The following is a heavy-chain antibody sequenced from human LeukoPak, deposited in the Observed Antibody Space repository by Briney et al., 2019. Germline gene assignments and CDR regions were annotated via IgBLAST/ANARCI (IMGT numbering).Heavy chain of an antibody. CDR1: GFXFTSYG. CDR3: AKDSDYYHSSGYYYAYFQH. J-gene: IGHJ1*01. D-gene: IGHD3-22*01. Sequence: PGGSLRLSCAASGFXFTSYGMHWVRQAPGKGLEWVSYISSSSSTIYYADSVKGRFTISRDNAKNSLYLQMNSLRDEDTAVYYCAKDSDYYHSSGYYYAYFQHWGQGTLVTVSS. CDR2: ISSSSSTI. V-gene: IGHV3-48*02.